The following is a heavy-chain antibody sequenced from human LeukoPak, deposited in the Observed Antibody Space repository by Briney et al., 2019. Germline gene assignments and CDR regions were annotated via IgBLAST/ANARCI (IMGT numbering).Heavy chain of an antibody. CDR3: AKVETRIAAPR. CDR1: GFTFSGAW. J-gene: IGHJ4*02. V-gene: IGHV3-23*01. Sequence: GGSLRLSCTASGFTFSGAWMTWVRQAPGKGLEWVSAISGSGGSTYYADSVKGRFTISRDNSKNTLYLQMNSLRAEDTAVYYCAKVETRIAAPRWGQGTLVTVSS. D-gene: IGHD6-6*01. CDR2: ISGSGGST.